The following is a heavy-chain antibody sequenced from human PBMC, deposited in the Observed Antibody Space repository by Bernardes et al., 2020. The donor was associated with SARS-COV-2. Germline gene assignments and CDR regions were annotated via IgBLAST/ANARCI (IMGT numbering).Heavy chain of an antibody. CDR1: GFPFNTHW. D-gene: IGHD2-15*01. Sequence: GSLRLSCAASGFPFNTHWMRWVRQAPGKGLECVASINQDGSHADYVDSVKGRFTISRDNAKNSLYLQMNGLRVEDTALYYCAGGGGYWGQGALVTVSS. J-gene: IGHJ4*02. V-gene: IGHV3-7*04. CDR3: AGGGGY. CDR2: INQDGSHA.